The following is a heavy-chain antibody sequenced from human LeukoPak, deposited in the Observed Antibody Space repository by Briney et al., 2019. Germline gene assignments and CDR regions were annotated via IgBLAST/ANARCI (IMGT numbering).Heavy chain of an antibody. V-gene: IGHV3-30*02. CDR1: GFTFGSYG. J-gene: IGHJ5*02. CDR3: ARVRFIAANWFDP. CDR2: IRYDGSNK. Sequence: GGSLRLSCAASGFTFGSYGIHWVRQAPGKGLEWVAFIRYDGSNKYFADSVKGRFTISRDNAKNSLYLQMNSLRAEDTAVYYCARVRFIAANWFDPWGQGTLVTVSS. D-gene: IGHD2-15*01.